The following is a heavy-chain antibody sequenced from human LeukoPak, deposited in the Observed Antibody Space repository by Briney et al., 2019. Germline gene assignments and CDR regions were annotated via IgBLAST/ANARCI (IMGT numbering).Heavy chain of an antibody. CDR1: GGSISSGDYY. D-gene: IGHD3-10*01. CDR2: IYYSGST. V-gene: IGHV4-30-4*08. J-gene: IGHJ4*02. CDR3: ASRNSGSYSQLDY. Sequence: SQTLSLTCTVSGGSISSGDYYWSWIRQPPGKGLEWIGYIYYSGSTYYNPSLKCRVTISVDTSKNQFSLKLSSVTAADTAVYYCASRNSGSYSQLDYWGQGTLVTVSS.